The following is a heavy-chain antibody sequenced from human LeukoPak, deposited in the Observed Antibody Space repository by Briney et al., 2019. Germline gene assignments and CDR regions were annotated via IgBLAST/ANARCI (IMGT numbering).Heavy chain of an antibody. J-gene: IGHJ2*01. CDR1: GGSISSSSYY. V-gene: IGHV4-39*01. Sequence: SETLSLTCTVSGGSISSSSYYWGWIRQPPGKGLEWIGSIYYSGSTYYNPSLKSRVTISVDTSKNQFSLKLSSVTAADTAVYYCARRQQWLVYWYFDLWGRGTLVTVSS. CDR3: ARRQQWLVYWYFDL. D-gene: IGHD6-19*01. CDR2: IYYSGST.